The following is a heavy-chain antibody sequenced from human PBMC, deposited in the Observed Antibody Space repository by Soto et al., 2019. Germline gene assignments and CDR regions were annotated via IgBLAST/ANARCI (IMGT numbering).Heavy chain of an antibody. CDR2: VYYSGST. CDR1: GASISSSY. Sequence: PSETLSLTCTVSGASISSSYWSWIRQSPGKGLEWIGYVYYSGSTNYNPSLKSRVTISVDTSKNQFSLKLSSVTAADTAVYYCARGYYDSRGQSNTFDIWSQGTMVTVSS. CDR3: ARGYYDSRGQSNTFDI. V-gene: IGHV4-59*01. J-gene: IGHJ3*02. D-gene: IGHD3-22*01.